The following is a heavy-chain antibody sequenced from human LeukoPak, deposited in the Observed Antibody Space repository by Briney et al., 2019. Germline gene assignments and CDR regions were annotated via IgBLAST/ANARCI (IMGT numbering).Heavy chain of an antibody. J-gene: IGHJ4*02. V-gene: IGHV1-69*06. CDR2: IIPIFGTA. CDR3: ARDAMTSVTTSPYYFDY. CDR1: GGTFSSYA. Sequence: SVKVSCKASGGTFSSYAISWVRQAPGQGLEWMGGIIPIFGTANYAQKFQGRVTITADKSTSTAYMELSSLRSEDTAVYYCARDAMTSVTTSPYYFDYWGQGTLVTVSS. D-gene: IGHD4-17*01.